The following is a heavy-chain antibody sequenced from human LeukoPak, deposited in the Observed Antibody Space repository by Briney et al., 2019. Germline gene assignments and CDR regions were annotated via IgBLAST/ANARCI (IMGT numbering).Heavy chain of an antibody. D-gene: IGHD3-22*01. J-gene: IGHJ5*02. Sequence: SETLSLTCTVSGVSISSGGYYWSWIRQHPGKGLEWIGYIYYSGSTYYNPSLKSRVTISVDTSKNQFSLKLSSVTAADTAVYYCARGLYYYDSSGYYWFDPWGQGTLVTVSS. CDR2: IYYSGST. CDR3: ARGLYYYDSSGYYWFDP. V-gene: IGHV4-31*03. CDR1: GVSISSGGYY.